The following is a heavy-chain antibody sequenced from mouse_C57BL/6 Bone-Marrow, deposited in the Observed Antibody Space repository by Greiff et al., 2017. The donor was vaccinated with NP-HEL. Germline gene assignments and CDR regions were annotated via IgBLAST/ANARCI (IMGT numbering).Heavy chain of an antibody. CDR1: GFTFSNYW. D-gene: IGHD1-1*01. V-gene: IGHV6-3*01. J-gene: IGHJ1*03. CDR3: TSTVVATRNWYFDV. Sequence: EVKLVESGGGLVQPGGSMKLSCVASGFTFSNYWMNWVRQSPEKGLEWVAQIRLKSDNYATHYAESVKGRFTISRDDSKSSVYLQMNNLRAEDTGIYYCTSTVVATRNWYFDVWGTGTTVTVSS. CDR2: IRLKSDNYAT.